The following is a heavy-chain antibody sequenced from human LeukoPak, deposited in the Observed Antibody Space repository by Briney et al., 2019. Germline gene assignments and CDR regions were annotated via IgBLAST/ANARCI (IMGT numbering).Heavy chain of an antibody. J-gene: IGHJ4*02. CDR2: IYHSGTI. V-gene: IGHV4-38-2*02. D-gene: IGHD6-13*01. CDR1: GYSISSGYY. CDR3: ARVTSSSWSYYFDY. Sequence: PSETLSLTCTVSGYSISSGYYWGWIRPPPGKGLEWLASIYHSGTIYYNPSLKSRVTISVDTSKNQFSLKLSSVTAADTAVYYCARVTSSSWSYYFDYWGQGTLVTVSS.